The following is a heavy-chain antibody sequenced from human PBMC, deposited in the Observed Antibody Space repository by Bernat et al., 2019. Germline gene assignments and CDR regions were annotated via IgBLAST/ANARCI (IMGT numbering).Heavy chain of an antibody. Sequence: QLQLQESGPGLVKPSETLSLTCTVSGGSISSSSYYWGWIRQPPGKGLEWIGSIYYSGSTYYNPSLKSRVTISVDTSKNQFSLKLSSVTAADTAVYYCAGDLRQAGTDAFDIWGQGTMVTVSS. CDR3: AGDLRQAGTDAFDI. CDR2: IYYSGST. V-gene: IGHV4-39*02. CDR1: GGSISSSSYY. J-gene: IGHJ3*02. D-gene: IGHD6-19*01.